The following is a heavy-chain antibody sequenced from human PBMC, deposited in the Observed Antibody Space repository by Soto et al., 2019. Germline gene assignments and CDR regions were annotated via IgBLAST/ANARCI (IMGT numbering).Heavy chain of an antibody. J-gene: IGHJ3*02. CDR3: ARYQGSGDGYNWRPDAFDI. Sequence: GESLKISCKGSGYSFTSYWIGWVRQMPGKGLEWMGIIYPGDSDTRYSPSFQGQVTISVDKSISTAYLQWSSLKASDTAMYYCARYQGSGDGYNWRPDAFDIWGQGTMVTVSS. D-gene: IGHD5-12*01. V-gene: IGHV5-51*01. CDR2: IYPGDSDT. CDR1: GYSFTSYW.